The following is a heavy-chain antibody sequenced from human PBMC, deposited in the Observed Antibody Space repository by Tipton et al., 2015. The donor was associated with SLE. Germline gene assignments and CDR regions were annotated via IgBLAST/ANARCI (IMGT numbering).Heavy chain of an antibody. J-gene: IGHJ5*02. CDR3: ARGFFEMFDP. CDR1: GGSIDYHY. Sequence: TLSLTCTVSGGSIDYHYCSWIRQSPGKGLEYIGCFHYSVKTDPHPPLKSRVSMSVDTSKNQFSLWLSSVTTADTAVYYCARGFFEMFDPWGPGTLVTVSS. CDR2: FHYSVKT. V-gene: IGHV4-59*07. D-gene: IGHD3-9*01.